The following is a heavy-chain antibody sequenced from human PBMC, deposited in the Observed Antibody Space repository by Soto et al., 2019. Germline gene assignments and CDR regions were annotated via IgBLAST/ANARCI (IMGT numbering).Heavy chain of an antibody. CDR2: INGDGSRS. Sequence: EVQLVESGGGLVQPGGSLRLSCATSGFTFSDYWIHWVRQAPGKGLVWVSRINGDGSRSDYADSVKGRFTIYIDNAENTVYLQINSLSAEHTAVYFCARLIRGKYGMDVCCHGTTITVPS. CDR3: ARLIRGKYGMDV. D-gene: IGHD3-10*01. CDR1: GFTFSDYW. V-gene: IGHV3-74*01. J-gene: IGHJ6*02.